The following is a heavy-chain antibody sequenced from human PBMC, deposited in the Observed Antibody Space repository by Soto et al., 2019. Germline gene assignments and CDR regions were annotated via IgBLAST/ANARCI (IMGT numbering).Heavy chain of an antibody. D-gene: IGHD6-13*01. CDR3: AKTRIAAAGTYYYYYGMDV. V-gene: IGHV3-23*01. J-gene: IGHJ6*04. CDR1: GFTFSSYA. Sequence: GGSLRLSCAASGFTFSSYAMSWVRQAPGKGLEWVSAISGSGGSTYYADSVKGRFTMSRDNSKNTLYLQMNSLRAEDTAVYYCAKTRIAAAGTYYYYYGMDVRGKGTTVTGSS. CDR2: ISGSGGST.